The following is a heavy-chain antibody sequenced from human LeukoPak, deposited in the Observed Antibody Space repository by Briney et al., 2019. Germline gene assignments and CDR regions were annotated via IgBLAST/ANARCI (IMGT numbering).Heavy chain of an antibody. D-gene: IGHD6-6*01. CDR1: GYSFTSYW. CDR2: IYPGDSDT. CDR3: ARSSSIAARFSPGYYYMDV. V-gene: IGHV5-51*01. Sequence: GESLKISCKGSGYSFTSYWIGWVRQMPGKGLEWMGIIYPGDSDTRYSPSFQGQVTIPADKSISTAYLQWSSLKASDTAMYYCARSSSIAARFSPGYYYMDVWGKGTTVTVSS. J-gene: IGHJ6*03.